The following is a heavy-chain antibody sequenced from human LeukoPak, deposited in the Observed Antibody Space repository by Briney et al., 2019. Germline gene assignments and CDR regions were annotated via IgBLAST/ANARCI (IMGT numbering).Heavy chain of an antibody. CDR1: GFTFSSYG. D-gene: IGHD6-13*01. V-gene: IGHV3-30*18. CDR3: PKDLQQLCLDY. CDR2: ISYDGSNK. J-gene: IGHJ4*02. Sequence: GRSLRLSCAASGFTFSSYGLHWVRQAPGKGLEWVAVISYDGSNKYYADSVKGRFTISRDNSKSTLYLQMNSLRAEDTAVYYCPKDLQQLCLDYWGQGTLVTVSS.